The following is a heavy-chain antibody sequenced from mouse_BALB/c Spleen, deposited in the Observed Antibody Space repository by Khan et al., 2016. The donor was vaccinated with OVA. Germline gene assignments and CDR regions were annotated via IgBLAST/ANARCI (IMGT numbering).Heavy chain of an antibody. CDR1: GFTFSSYS. J-gene: IGHJ3*01. CDR3: SDHLTGSLAY. Sequence: EVELVESGGDLVKPGGSLKLSCAASGFTFSSYSMSWVRQTPDKRLVWVASISSGGDYTYYPDSVKGRFTISRDNAKNTLYLQMSDLKSEDTAMYYCSDHLTGSLAYWGQGTLVTVAA. D-gene: IGHD4-1*01. V-gene: IGHV5-6*01. CDR2: ISSGGDYT.